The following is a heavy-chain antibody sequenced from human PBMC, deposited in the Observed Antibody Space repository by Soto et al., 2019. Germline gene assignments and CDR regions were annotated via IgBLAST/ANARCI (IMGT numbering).Heavy chain of an antibody. J-gene: IGHJ6*02. CDR1: GFTFSIYS. CDR2: ITSSSTYI. Sequence: GGSLRLACAASGFTFSIYSMTWVRQAPGKGLDLVSSITSSSTYIYYADSVKGRFTISRDNAKNSLYLQMNSLRAEDTAVYYCARALTKYCSGGSCYYYGMDVWGQGTTVTVSS. V-gene: IGHV3-21*01. D-gene: IGHD2-15*01. CDR3: ARALTKYCSGGSCYYYGMDV.